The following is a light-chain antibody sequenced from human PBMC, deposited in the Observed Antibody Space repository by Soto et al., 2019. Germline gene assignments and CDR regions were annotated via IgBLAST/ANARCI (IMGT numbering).Light chain of an antibody. V-gene: IGLV2-11*01. CDR2: DVS. Sequence: QSALTQPRSVSGSPGQSVTISCTGTSSDVGGYNYVSWYQQHPGKAPKLMIYDVSKRPSGVPDRFSGSKSGNTASLTISGVQAEDEADYYCCSYAGSYTYFFGTGTKVTVL. CDR1: SSDVGGYNY. CDR3: CSYAGSYTYF. J-gene: IGLJ1*01.